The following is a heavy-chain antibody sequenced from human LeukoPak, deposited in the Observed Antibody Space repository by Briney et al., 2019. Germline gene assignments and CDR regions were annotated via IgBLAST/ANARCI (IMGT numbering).Heavy chain of an antibody. D-gene: IGHD4-17*01. CDR1: GFTFNNAW. Sequence: GGSLRLSCAASGFTFNNAWMSWVRQAPGKGLEGVGRIKSKTHGVTTDYAAPVKGRFTISRDDSKNTLYLQMNSLKTEDTAVYYCSQGYGGYGGYDYWGRGTLVTVSS. J-gene: IGHJ4*02. CDR2: IKSKTHGVTT. CDR3: SQGYGGYGGYDY. V-gene: IGHV3-15*01.